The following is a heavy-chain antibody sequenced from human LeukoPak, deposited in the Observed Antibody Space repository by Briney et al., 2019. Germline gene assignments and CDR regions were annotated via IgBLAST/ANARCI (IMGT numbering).Heavy chain of an antibody. V-gene: IGHV3-30*02. J-gene: IGHJ4*02. CDR1: GFSFSRYG. D-gene: IGHD3-22*01. CDR2: IQYDGSNE. Sequence: GGSLRLSCAASGFSFSRYGMHWVRQAPGKGLEWVAYIQYDGSNEQYANSVKGRFSISRDSSKNTLYLQMNSLRAEDTAVYYCAKKGVVVTIRREKWGQGTLVTVSS. CDR3: AKKGVVVTIRREK.